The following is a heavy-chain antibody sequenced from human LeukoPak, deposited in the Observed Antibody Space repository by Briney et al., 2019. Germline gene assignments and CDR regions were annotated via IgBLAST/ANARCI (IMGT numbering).Heavy chain of an antibody. V-gene: IGHV1-2*02. Sequence: ASVKVSCKASGYTFTGYYMHWVRQAPGQGLEWMGWINSNSGATDYAQKFQGRVTMTRDTSISTAYMELSSLRSDDTAVYFCASGANVAYWGQGTLVPVSS. CDR2: INSNSGAT. D-gene: IGHD4/OR15-4a*01. J-gene: IGHJ4*02. CDR3: ASGANVAY. CDR1: GYTFTGYY.